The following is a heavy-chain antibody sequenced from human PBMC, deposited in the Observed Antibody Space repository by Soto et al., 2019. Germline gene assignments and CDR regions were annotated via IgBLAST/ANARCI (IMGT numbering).Heavy chain of an antibody. CDR1: GGFLSESY. Sequence: SETLSLTCTVYGGFLSESYWTWIRQPPGKGLEWIGEINHVGGTNYNPSLKSRVTMSVDTSQNQFSLRLISVNAADTAMYFCVRLRYELPSSGLWLSPWGQGTPVTVYS. D-gene: IGHD3-10*01. J-gene: IGHJ5*02. CDR2: INHVGGT. V-gene: IGHV4-34*01. CDR3: VRLRYELPSSGLWLSP.